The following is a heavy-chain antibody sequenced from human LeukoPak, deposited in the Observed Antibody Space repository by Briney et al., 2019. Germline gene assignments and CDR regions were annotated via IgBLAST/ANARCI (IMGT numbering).Heavy chain of an antibody. CDR2: ISYDGSNK. CDR1: GFTFSSYA. D-gene: IGHD2-8*01. CDR3: ASRKRYCTNGVCYTGDYFDY. J-gene: IGHJ4*02. V-gene: IGHV3-30-3*01. Sequence: GGSLRLSCAASGFTFSSYAMHWVRQAPGKGLEWVAVISYDGSNKYYADSVKGRFTISRDNSKNTLYLQMNSLRAEDTAVYYCASRKRYCTNGVCYTGDYFDYWGQGTLVTVSS.